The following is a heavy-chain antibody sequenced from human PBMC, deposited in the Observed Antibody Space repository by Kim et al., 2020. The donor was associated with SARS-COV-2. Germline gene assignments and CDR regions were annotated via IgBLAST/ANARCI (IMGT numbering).Heavy chain of an antibody. CDR2: IWFDGSHK. CDR3: ARALGWGHYSGVDV. CDR1: GFTFSTYG. V-gene: IGHV3-33*01. Sequence: GGSLRLSCAASGFTFSTYGMHWVRQAPGKGLEWVAVIWFDGSHKYYADSVKGRFTISRDNSNSTLSLQMNSLRAEDTAVYYCARALGWGHYSGVDVWGQGTTVTVSS. D-gene: IGHD2-21*02. J-gene: IGHJ6*02.